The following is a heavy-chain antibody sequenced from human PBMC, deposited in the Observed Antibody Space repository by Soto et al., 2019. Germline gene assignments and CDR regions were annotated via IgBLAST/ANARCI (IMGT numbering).Heavy chain of an antibody. CDR1: GGSISSGDYY. D-gene: IGHD2-21*01. CDR2: IYYSGST. CDR3: ERGVIH. V-gene: IGHV4-31*03. J-gene: IGHJ4*02. Sequence: QVQLQESGPGLVKPSQTLSLTCPVSGGSISSGDYYWSWIRHHPGKGLGWIGYIYYSGSTYYNPSRKSRVTISVDTSKNQFSLKLSSVTAAETAVYYCERGVIHWGQGTLVTVSS.